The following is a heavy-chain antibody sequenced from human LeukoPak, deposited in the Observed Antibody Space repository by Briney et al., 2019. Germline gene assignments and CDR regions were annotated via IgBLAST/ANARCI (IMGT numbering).Heavy chain of an antibody. D-gene: IGHD4-17*01. Sequence: GGSLRLSCAASGFTFSSYSMNWVRQAPGKGLEWVAVISYDGNNKYYADSVKGRFTISRDNSKSTLYLQMNSLRAEDTAVYYCARAGYGDYGGGYWGRGTLVTVSS. V-gene: IGHV3-30*03. CDR1: GFTFSSYS. J-gene: IGHJ4*02. CDR3: ARAGYGDYGGGY. CDR2: ISYDGNNK.